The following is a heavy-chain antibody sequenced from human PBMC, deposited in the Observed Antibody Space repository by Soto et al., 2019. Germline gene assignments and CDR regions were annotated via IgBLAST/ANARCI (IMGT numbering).Heavy chain of an antibody. V-gene: IGHV3-23*01. Sequence: EVQLLESGGGLVQPGGSLRLSCAASGFTFSSYAMSWVRQAPGKGLEWVSAISGSGGSTYYADSVKGRFTISRDNSKNTLYLQMNSLRAEDTAVYYCPRGVIKGADGMDVWGQGTTVTVSS. CDR3: PRGVIKGADGMDV. J-gene: IGHJ6*02. CDR2: ISGSGGST. CDR1: GFTFSSYA. D-gene: IGHD3-10*01.